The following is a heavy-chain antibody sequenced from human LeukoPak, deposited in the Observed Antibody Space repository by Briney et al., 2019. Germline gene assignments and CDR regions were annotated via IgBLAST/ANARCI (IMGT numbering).Heavy chain of an antibody. Sequence: GGSLRLSSVASGFTFSSKSLHWVRQPPGRGLEWVSFISSDGSRKYYGDFVEGRFTVSRDNSMHTLYLQVDTLRAEDTAMYYCAKGDGSGSFLIDYWGQGTLVTVSS. V-gene: IGHV3-30-3*01. D-gene: IGHD3-10*01. CDR3: AKGDGSGSFLIDY. CDR2: ISSDGSRK. CDR1: GFTFSSKS. J-gene: IGHJ4*02.